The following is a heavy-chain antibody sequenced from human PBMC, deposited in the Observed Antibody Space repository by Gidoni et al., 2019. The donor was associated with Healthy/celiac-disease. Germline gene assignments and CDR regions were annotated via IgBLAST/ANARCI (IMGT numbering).Heavy chain of an antibody. CDR1: GGSISSYY. V-gene: IGHV4-59*12. Sequence: VQLLEPGPGRAKLSEPLSLTWTASGGSISSYYWSWIRQPPGKGLGWIGYIYYSGSTNYNPTLKSRVTISVDTSKNQFSLKLSCVTAADTAVYYCASSIAAAGPDNWFDPWGQGTLVTVSS. D-gene: IGHD6-13*01. CDR2: IYYSGST. CDR3: ASSIAAAGPDNWFDP. J-gene: IGHJ5*02.